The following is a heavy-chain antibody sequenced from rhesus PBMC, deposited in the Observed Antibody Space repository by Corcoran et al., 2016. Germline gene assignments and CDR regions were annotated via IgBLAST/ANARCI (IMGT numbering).Heavy chain of an antibody. CDR1: GFTFGSYG. CDR2: IITLIAVA. V-gene: IGHV1S10*01. J-gene: IGHJ4*01. CDR3: ARVGVGDSYKFDF. Sequence: QVQLVQSGAEVKKPGASVKVSCKASGFTFGSYGISWVRKAPGTGRGWTGGIITLIAVANSAQKFQGRVTITADTATTTAYMELSSLRSEDTAVYYCARVGVGDSYKFDFWGQGVLVTVSS. D-gene: IGHD2-33*01.